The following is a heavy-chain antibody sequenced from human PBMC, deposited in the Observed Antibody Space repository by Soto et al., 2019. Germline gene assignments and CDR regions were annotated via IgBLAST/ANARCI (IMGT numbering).Heavy chain of an antibody. CDR3: ARDQSWLDTSIAPNYYYGLDV. J-gene: IGHJ6*02. CDR2: MNPNSGNT. D-gene: IGHD5-18*01. CDR1: GYTFTSYD. Sequence: QVQLVQSGAEVKKPGASVKVSCKASGYTFTSYDINWVRQATGQGLEWMGWMNPNSGNTGYAQKFQGRVTMTRNTSISTAYMELSSLRAEDTAVFYCARDQSWLDTSIAPNYYYGLDVWGQGTTVTVSS. V-gene: IGHV1-8*01.